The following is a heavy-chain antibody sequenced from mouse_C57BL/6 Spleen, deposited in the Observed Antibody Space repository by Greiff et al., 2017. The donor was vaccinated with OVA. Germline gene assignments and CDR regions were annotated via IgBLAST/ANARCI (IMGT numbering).Heavy chain of an antibody. V-gene: IGHV1-69*01. CDR1: GYTFTSYW. J-gene: IGHJ1*03. CDR3: ARGASGSSYNWYFDV. D-gene: IGHD1-1*01. CDR2: IDPSDSYT. Sequence: QVQLQQPGAELVMPGASVKLSCKASGYTFTSYWMHWVKQRPGQGLEWIGEIDPSDSYTNYNQKFKGKSTLTVDKSSSTAYMQLSSLTSEDSAVYYCARGASGSSYNWYFDVWGTGTTVTVSS.